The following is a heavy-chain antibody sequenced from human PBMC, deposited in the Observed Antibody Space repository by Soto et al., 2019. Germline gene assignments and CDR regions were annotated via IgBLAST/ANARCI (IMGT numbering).Heavy chain of an antibody. CDR3: AIKLRAFDY. Sequence: QLQLQESGPGLVKPSETLSLTCTVSGGSISSSSYYWGWIRQPPGKGLEWIGSIYYSGSTYYNPSLKSRVPTSVAPSTNQFSLKLTSVTAADTAVYYCAIKLRAFDYWGQGTLVTVSS. J-gene: IGHJ4*02. D-gene: IGHD5-12*01. V-gene: IGHV4-39*01. CDR1: GGSISSSSYY. CDR2: IYYSGST.